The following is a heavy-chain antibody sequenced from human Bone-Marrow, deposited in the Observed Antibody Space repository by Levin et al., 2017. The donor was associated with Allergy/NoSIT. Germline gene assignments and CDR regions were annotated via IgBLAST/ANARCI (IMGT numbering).Heavy chain of an antibody. J-gene: IGHJ4*02. CDR1: GGSISPYY. CDR2: VHYIGSI. D-gene: IGHD2-21*02. Sequence: SQTLSLTCTVSGGSISPYYWSWIRQSPGKGLEWIGYVHYIGSIIYNPSLESRITISVDRSKNQVSLQVRSVTAADTAVYYCARHGGTTGDDWKYYFDYWGQGILVAVSS. CDR3: ARHGGTTGDDWKYYFDY. V-gene: IGHV4-59*01.